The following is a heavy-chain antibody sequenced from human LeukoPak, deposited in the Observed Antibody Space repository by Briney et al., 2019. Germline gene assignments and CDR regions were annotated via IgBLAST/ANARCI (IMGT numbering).Heavy chain of an antibody. CDR2: SSYSGST. CDR1: GGSISSNY. Sequence: SETLSLTCTVSGGSISSNYWNWLRQPPGKGLEWIGYSSYSGSTFYNPSLTSRVTISLDTSKNKFSLKLRSVTAADTAVYYCARDHGYYGMDVWGQGTTVTVSS. J-gene: IGHJ6*02. CDR3: ARDHGYYGMDV. V-gene: IGHV4-59*01.